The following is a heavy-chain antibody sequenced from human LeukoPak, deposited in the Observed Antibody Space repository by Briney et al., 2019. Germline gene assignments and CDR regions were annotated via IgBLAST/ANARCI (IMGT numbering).Heavy chain of an antibody. CDR2: INSDGSST. CDR3: ARVLGEPQYYYCYGMDV. V-gene: IGHV3-74*01. Sequence: GGSLRLSCAASGFTFSSYWMHWVRQAPGKGLVWVSRINSDGSSTSYADSVKGRFTISRDNAKNTLYLQMNSLRAEDTAVYYCARVLGEPQYYYCYGMDVWGQGTTVTVSS. D-gene: IGHD1-26*01. CDR1: GFTFSSYW. J-gene: IGHJ6*02.